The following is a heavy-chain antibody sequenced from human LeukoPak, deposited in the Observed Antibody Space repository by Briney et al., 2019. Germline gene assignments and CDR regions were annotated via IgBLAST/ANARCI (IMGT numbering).Heavy chain of an antibody. V-gene: IGHV3-21*01. CDR2: ISSRSSFI. CDR1: GFTFSSYS. J-gene: IGHJ4*02. CDR3: ARDLNWETY. Sequence: GGSLRLSCAASGFTFSSYSMNWVRQAPGKGLECVSYISSRSSFIYYADSVKGRFTISRDNAKNSLYLQMNSLRAEDTAVYYCARDLNWETYWGQGTLVSVSS. D-gene: IGHD7-27*01.